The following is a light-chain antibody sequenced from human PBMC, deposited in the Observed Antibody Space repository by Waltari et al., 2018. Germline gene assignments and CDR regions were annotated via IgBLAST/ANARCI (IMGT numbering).Light chain of an antibody. CDR1: QSIRSY. V-gene: IGKV1-39*01. Sequence: DIQMTQSPSSLSAFVGERVTITCRASQSIRSYVNWYQRKAGKAPQLLIYGASSLQSGVPSRFSGSGSGTDFTLTIRSLQPEDFATYYCQQSLNTPRTFGQGTKVEMK. CDR3: QQSLNTPRT. CDR2: GAS. J-gene: IGKJ1*01.